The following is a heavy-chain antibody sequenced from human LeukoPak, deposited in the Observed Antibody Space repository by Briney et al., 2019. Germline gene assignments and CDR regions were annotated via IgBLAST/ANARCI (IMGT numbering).Heavy chain of an antibody. V-gene: IGHV3-15*01. CDR2: IKSKIDSGTT. CDR3: ARDYYYDSSNYMLGLRRFDY. J-gene: IGHJ4*02. Sequence: GGSLRLSCAASGFTFSDAWMTWVRQAPGKGLEWVGRIKSKIDSGTTDSAAPVKGRFTISRDDSKNTLYLQMNSLKTEDSAVYYCARDYYYDSSNYMLGLRRFDYWGQGTLVTVSS. CDR1: GFTFSDAW. D-gene: IGHD3-22*01.